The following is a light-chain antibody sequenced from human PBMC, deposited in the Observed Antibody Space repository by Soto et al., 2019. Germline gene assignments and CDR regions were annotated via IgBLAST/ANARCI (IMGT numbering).Light chain of an antibody. CDR2: DDN. J-gene: IGLJ2*01. V-gene: IGLV1-51*01. Sequence: QSVLTQPPSVSAAPGQKVTISCSGSISNIGSNYVSWYQQLPGTAPKLLIYDDNKLVSGIPDRFSGSKSGTSATLGITGLQTGDEADYYCGTWDTSLSVGNVVFGGGTKLTVL. CDR1: ISNIGSNY. CDR3: GTWDTSLSVGNVV.